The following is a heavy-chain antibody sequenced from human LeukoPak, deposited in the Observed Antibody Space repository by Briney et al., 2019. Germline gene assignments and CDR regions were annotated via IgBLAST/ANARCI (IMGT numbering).Heavy chain of an antibody. CDR3: ARVLLWFGESHGMDV. D-gene: IGHD3-10*01. J-gene: IGHJ6*02. Sequence: GGSLRLSCAASGFTFSSYGMHWVRQAPGKGPEWVAVIWYDGSNKYYADSVKGRFTISRDNSKNTLYLQMNSLRAEDTAVYYCARVLLWFGESHGMDVWGQGTTVTVSS. V-gene: IGHV3-33*01. CDR2: IWYDGSNK. CDR1: GFTFSSYG.